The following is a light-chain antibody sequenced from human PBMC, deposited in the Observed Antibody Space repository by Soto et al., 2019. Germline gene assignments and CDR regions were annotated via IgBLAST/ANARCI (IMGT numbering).Light chain of an antibody. CDR3: QQYNNWPPLP. J-gene: IGKJ4*01. V-gene: IGKV3-15*01. CDR1: QSVSSS. CDR2: DAS. Sequence: EIVMTQSPATLSVSPGDRATLSCRASQSVSSSLAWYQQIPGQAPRLLIYDASTRATGIPARFGGSGSGTEFTLTISSLQSEDFAVYYCQQYNNWPPLPFGGGTKVELK.